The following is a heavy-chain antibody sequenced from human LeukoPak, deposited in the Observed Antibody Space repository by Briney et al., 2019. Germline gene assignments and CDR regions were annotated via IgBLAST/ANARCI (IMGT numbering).Heavy chain of an antibody. J-gene: IGHJ6*02. CDR2: ISAYNGNT. Sequence: ASVNVSCTASGYTFTSYGISWVQQAPGQGLEWMGWISAYNGNTNYAQKLQGRVTMTTDTSTSTAYMELRSLRSDDTAVYYCARGYCSSTSCQMRAYYYYGMDVWGQGTTVTVSS. V-gene: IGHV1-18*01. D-gene: IGHD2-2*01. CDR3: ARGYCSSTSCQMRAYYYYGMDV. CDR1: GYTFTSYG.